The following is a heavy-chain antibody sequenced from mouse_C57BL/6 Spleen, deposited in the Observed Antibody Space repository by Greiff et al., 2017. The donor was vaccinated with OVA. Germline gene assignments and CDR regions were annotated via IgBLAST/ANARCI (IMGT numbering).Heavy chain of an antibody. CDR2: IYPRSGNT. D-gene: IGHD4-1*01. J-gene: IGHJ3*01. Sequence: VKLMESGAELARPGASVKLSCKASGYTFTSYGISWVKQRTGQGLEWIGEIYPRSGNTYYNEKFKGKATLTADKSSSTAYMELRSLTSEDSAVYFCARPLTGPFAYWGQGTLVTVSA. CDR1: GYTFTSYG. CDR3: ARPLTGPFAY. V-gene: IGHV1-81*01.